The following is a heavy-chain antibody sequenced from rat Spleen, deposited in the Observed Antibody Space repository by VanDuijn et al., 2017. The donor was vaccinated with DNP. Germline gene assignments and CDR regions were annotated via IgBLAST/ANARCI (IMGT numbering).Heavy chain of an antibody. CDR1: GFTFSSFP. J-gene: IGHJ3*01. CDR3: ARDRTGTWFAY. Sequence: EVQLVESGGGLVQPGRSMKLSCTASGFTFSSFPMAWVRQAPTKGLEWVATISTSGGSTFYRHSVKGRFTISRDNAKNTLYLQMNSLISEDTATYYCARDRTGTWFAYWGQGTLVTVSS. V-gene: IGHV5-46*01. D-gene: IGHD5-1*01. CDR2: ISTSGGST.